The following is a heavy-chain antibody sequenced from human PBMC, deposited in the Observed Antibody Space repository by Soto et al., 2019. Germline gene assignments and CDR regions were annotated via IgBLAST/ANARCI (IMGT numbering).Heavy chain of an antibody. D-gene: IGHD1-1*01. CDR1: GYTFSSYG. CDR3: ASEPEYLSDATAVPKSASFDY. Sequence: ASVKVSCKSSGYTFSSYGVSWVRQAPGQGLEWLGWISAYSGVTNFAQKFQGRVTLTTDTPTSTVYMEMRILTSDDTAVYYCASEPEYLSDATAVPKSASFDYWGQGTLVTVSS. V-gene: IGHV1-18*01. J-gene: IGHJ4*02. CDR2: ISAYSGVT.